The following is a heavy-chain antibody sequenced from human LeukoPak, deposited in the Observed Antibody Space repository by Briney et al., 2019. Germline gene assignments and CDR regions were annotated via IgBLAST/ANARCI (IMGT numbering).Heavy chain of an antibody. V-gene: IGHV1-69*04. CDR2: IIPILGIA. Sequence: GASVKVSCKASGYTFTSYGISWVRQAPGQGLEWMGRIIPILGIANYAQKFQGRVTITADKSTSTAYMELGSLRSEDTAVYYCARDPKGLRSDILIYYYYGMDVWGQGTTVTVSS. CDR1: GYTFTSYG. D-gene: IGHD3-22*01. J-gene: IGHJ6*02. CDR3: ARDPKGLRSDILIYYYYGMDV.